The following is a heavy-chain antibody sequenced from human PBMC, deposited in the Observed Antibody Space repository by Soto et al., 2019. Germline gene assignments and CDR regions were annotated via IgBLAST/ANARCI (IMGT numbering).Heavy chain of an antibody. Sequence: GGSLRLSCAVSGFPFSTYEMNWARQAPGKGLEWIAHITTSGSDMNYADSVKGRFTISRDNSKSSVFLQMNSLRVEDTAVYYCAREVPSSSWYGYYYYYGMDVWGQGTTVTVSS. D-gene: IGHD6-13*01. CDR3: AREVPSSSWYGYYYYYGMDV. V-gene: IGHV3-48*03. CDR2: ITTSGSDM. J-gene: IGHJ6*02. CDR1: GFPFSTYE.